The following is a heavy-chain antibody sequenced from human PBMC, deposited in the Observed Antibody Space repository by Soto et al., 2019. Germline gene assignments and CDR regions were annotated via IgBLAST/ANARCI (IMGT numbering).Heavy chain of an antibody. J-gene: IGHJ4*02. Sequence: SETLSLTCTVSVGSISSGDYYWSWIRQPPGKGLEWIGYIYYSGSAYYNPSLKSRVTISVDTSKNQFSLKLSSVTAADTAVYYCARDILYRLDYWGQGILVTVSS. CDR1: VGSISSGDYY. D-gene: IGHD3-9*01. CDR2: IYYSGSA. V-gene: IGHV4-30-4*01. CDR3: ARDILYRLDY.